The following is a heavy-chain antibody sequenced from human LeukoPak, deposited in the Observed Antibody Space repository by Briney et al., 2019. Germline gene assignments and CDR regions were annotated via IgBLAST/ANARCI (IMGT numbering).Heavy chain of an antibody. J-gene: IGHJ4*02. CDR2: IYYSGST. D-gene: IGHD7-27*01. Sequence: SETLSLTCTVSGGSISSYYWSWIRQPPGKGLEWIGYIYYSGSTNYNPSLKSRVTISVDTSKSQFSLKLSSVTAADTAVYYCARLRTGYYFDYWGQGTLVTVSS. V-gene: IGHV4-59*08. CDR3: ARLRTGYYFDY. CDR1: GGSISSYY.